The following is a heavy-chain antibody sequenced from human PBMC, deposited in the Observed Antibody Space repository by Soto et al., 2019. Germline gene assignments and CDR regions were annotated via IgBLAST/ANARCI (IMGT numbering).Heavy chain of an antibody. CDR3: DRLQQDYYYYYGMDV. CDR1: GDSISSGDYY. J-gene: IGHJ6*02. Sequence: SESLSLTCTVSGDSISSGDYYGSWIRQPPGKGLEWIGYIYYSGSTYYNPSLKSRVTISVDTSKNQFSLKLSSVTAADTAVYYCDRLQQDYYYYYGMDVWGQGTTVTVSS. CDR2: IYYSGST. V-gene: IGHV4-30-4*01.